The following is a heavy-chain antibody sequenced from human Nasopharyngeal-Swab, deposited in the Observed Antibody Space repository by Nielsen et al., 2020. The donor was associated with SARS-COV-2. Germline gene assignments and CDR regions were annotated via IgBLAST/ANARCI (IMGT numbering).Heavy chain of an antibody. CDR1: GYTFTSYA. Sequence: ASVKVSCKASGYTFTSYAMHWVRQAPGQRLEWMGWINAGNGNTKYSQKFQGRVTITRDTSASTAYMELSSLRSEDTAVYYCARGDPIVVVTQEVGIFEYWGQGTLVTVSS. J-gene: IGHJ4*02. V-gene: IGHV1-3*01. CDR2: INAGNGNT. CDR3: ARGDPIVVVTQEVGIFEY. D-gene: IGHD2-21*02.